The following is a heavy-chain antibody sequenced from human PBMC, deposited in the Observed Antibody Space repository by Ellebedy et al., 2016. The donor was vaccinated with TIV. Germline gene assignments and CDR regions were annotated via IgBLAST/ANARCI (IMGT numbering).Heavy chain of an antibody. D-gene: IGHD6-6*01. Sequence: SETLSLXXTVSGGSITNDYWSWIRQPPGKGLEWIGYIFYSGSTNYNPSLQSRVTISVDTSRNQFSLKLKSVTAADTVVYYCARALAALWFDPWGQGTPVTVSS. CDR1: GGSITNDY. CDR2: IFYSGST. CDR3: ARALAALWFDP. V-gene: IGHV4-59*01. J-gene: IGHJ5*02.